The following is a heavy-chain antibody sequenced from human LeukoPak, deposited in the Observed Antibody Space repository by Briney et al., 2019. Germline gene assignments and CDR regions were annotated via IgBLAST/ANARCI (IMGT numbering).Heavy chain of an antibody. Sequence: PSETLSLACTVSGGSVSSGSYYWSWIRQPPGKGLEGIGYIYYSGSTNYNPSLKSLVTISVDTSKNQFSLKLSSVTAADTAVYYCARRSATAGWFDYWGQGTLVTVSS. J-gene: IGHJ4*02. V-gene: IGHV4-61*01. D-gene: IGHD6-13*01. CDR2: IYYSGST. CDR3: ARRSATAGWFDY. CDR1: GGSVSSGSYY.